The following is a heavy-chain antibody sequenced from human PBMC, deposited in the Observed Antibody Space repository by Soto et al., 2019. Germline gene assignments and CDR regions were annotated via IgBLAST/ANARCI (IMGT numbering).Heavy chain of an antibody. Sequence: QVQLVQSGAEVKKPGSSVKVSCKASGGTFSSYTISWVRQAPGQGLEWMGRIIPILGIANYAQKFQGRVTITADKATSTAYMELSSLRSEETAVYYCARDRCSGGSCYPQNNWFDPWGQGTLVTVSS. CDR3: ARDRCSGGSCYPQNNWFDP. V-gene: IGHV1-69*08. CDR1: GGTFSSYT. CDR2: IIPILGIA. D-gene: IGHD2-15*01. J-gene: IGHJ5*02.